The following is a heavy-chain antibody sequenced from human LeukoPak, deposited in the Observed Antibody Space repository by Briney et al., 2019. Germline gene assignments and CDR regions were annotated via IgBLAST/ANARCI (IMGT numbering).Heavy chain of an antibody. CDR1: GGSISCSSYY. Sequence: PSETLSLTCTVSGGSISCSSYYWGWIRQPPGKGLEWIGSIYYSGSTYYNPSLKSRVTISVDTSKNQFSLKLSSVTAADTAVYYCARYCSGGSCYGQWGQGTLVTVSS. D-gene: IGHD2-15*01. V-gene: IGHV4-39*01. CDR3: ARYCSGGSCYGQ. J-gene: IGHJ4*02. CDR2: IYYSGST.